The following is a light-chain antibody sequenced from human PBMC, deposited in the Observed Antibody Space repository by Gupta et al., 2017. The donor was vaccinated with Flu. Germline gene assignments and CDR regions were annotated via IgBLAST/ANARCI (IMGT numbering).Light chain of an antibody. V-gene: IGLV2-14*01. J-gene: IGLJ2*01. CDR2: EVS. CDR1: NSDIGAYNY. CDR3: GSYEAVGV. Sequence: QSALTQPASVSGSPGQSIAISCTGTNSDIGAYNYVSWYQQHPGKAPKLMIYEVSNRPSGVSTRFSGSKSGNTASLTISGLQAEDEADYYCGSYEAVGVFGGGTKVTVL.